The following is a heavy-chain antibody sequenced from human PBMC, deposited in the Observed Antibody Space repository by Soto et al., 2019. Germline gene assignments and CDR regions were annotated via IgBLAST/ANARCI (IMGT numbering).Heavy chain of an antibody. CDR3: ARDPPDFNSGFDS. V-gene: IGHV6-1*01. J-gene: IGHJ4*02. CDR1: GDSVSNNGAT. D-gene: IGHD1-26*01. CDR2: AYYRSRWHY. Sequence: SQTLSLTCAICGDSVSNNGATWNWIRQSPSRGLEWLGRAYYRSRWHYDYATSVRSRITINPDTSKNQFSLQLSSVTPEDTAVYYCARDPPDFNSGFDSWGQGXLVTVSS.